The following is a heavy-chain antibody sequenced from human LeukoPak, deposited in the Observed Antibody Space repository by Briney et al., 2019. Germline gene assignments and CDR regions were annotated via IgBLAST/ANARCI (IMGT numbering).Heavy chain of an antibody. D-gene: IGHD3-16*01. CDR1: GGSITSSSYY. V-gene: IGHV4-39*01. CDR3: ASLGGGTSFFDH. J-gene: IGHJ4*02. Sequence: PSETLSLTCTVSGGSITSSSYYWGWIRQPPGKGLEWIGSIYYSGSTYYNPSLKSRVTFSIDTSKNQFSLKLSSVTAADTAVYFCASLGGGTSFFDHWGQGTLVTVSS. CDR2: IYYSGST.